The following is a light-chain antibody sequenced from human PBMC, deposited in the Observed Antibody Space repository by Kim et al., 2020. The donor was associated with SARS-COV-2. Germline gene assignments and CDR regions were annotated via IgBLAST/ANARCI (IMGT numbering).Light chain of an antibody. V-gene: IGKV4-1*01. CDR2: WAS. CDR1: QSVLNSSKNKQS. Sequence: DIVMTQSPDSLAVSLGERATINCRSSQSVLNSSKNKQSLAWYQQKVGQPPKLLIYWASARESGVPDRFSGSGSGTDFTLTISSLQAEDVALYYCQQYYSAPWTFGQGTKVDIK. CDR3: QQYYSAPWT. J-gene: IGKJ1*01.